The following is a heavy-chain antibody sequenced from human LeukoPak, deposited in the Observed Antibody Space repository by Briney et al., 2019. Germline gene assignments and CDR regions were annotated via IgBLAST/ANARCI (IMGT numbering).Heavy chain of an antibody. CDR2: IYYSGST. D-gene: IGHD1-7*01. V-gene: IGHV4-39*01. Sequence: PSETLSLTCTVSGGSISSSSYYWGWIRQPPGKGLEWIGSIYYSGSTYYNPSLKSRVTISVDTSKNQFSLKLSSVTAADTAVYYCAGTRSLGITGTTPGYWGQGTLVTVSS. J-gene: IGHJ4*02. CDR3: AGTRSLGITGTTPGY. CDR1: GGSISSSSYY.